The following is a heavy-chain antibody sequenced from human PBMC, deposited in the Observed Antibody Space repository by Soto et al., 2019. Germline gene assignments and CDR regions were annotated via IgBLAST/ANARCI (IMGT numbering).Heavy chain of an antibody. Sequence: EVQLVESGGGLVQPGGSLRLSCAASGVTVSSNYMSWVRQAPGKGLEWVSVIYSGGSTYYADSVKCRFTISRDNSKNTLYLQMNSLRAEDTAVYYCARHGYNYGGGYFDYWGQGTLVTVPS. CDR1: GVTVSSNY. J-gene: IGHJ4*02. V-gene: IGHV3-66*04. D-gene: IGHD5-18*01. CDR2: IYSGGST. CDR3: ARHGYNYGGGYFDY.